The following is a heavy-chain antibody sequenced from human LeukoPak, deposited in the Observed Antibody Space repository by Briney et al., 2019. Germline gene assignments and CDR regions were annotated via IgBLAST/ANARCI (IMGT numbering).Heavy chain of an antibody. CDR3: VRGGESTWS. J-gene: IGHJ5*02. V-gene: IGHV3-74*01. CDR2: INNDGSST. D-gene: IGHD2-15*01. Sequence: GGSLRLSCAASGFTFSSYWMHWVRQAPGKGPVWVSRINNDGSSTTYADSVKGRFTISRDDAKNTLYLQMNSLRAEDTVVYYCVRGGESTWSWGQGTLVTVSS. CDR1: GFTFSSYW.